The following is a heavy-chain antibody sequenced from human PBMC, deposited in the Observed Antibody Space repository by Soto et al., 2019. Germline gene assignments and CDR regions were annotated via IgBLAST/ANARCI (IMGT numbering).Heavy chain of an antibody. V-gene: IGHV3-15*01. CDR2: IKSKTDGGTT. CDR1: GCTYSNAW. Sequence: GGSLRLSCAGSGCTYSNAWMSWFRQAPGKGLEWVGRIKSKTDGGTTDYAAPVKGRFTISRDDSKNTLYLQMNSLKTEDTAVYYCTTYGDYVWFDPWGQGTLVTVSS. CDR3: TTYGDYVWFDP. J-gene: IGHJ5*02. D-gene: IGHD4-17*01.